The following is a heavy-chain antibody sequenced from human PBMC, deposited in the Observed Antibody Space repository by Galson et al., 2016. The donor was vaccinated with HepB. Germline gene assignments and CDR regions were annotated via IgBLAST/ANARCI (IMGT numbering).Heavy chain of an antibody. CDR3: VRAFTTTWYHFDY. J-gene: IGHJ4*03. CDR1: GFSFSSYD. CDR2: IGISGTT. D-gene: IGHD3-22*01. V-gene: IGHV3-13*01. Sequence: SLRLSCAASGFSFSSYDMHWVRRAPGKGLEWVSAIGISGTTYYSDSVRGRFTISRENARDSFYLQMNGLTAGDTALYYCVRAFTTTWYHFDYWGQGTMVTVSS.